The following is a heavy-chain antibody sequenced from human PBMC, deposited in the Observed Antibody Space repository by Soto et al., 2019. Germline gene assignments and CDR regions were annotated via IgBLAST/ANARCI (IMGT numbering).Heavy chain of an antibody. CDR2: INHSGST. V-gene: IGHV4-34*01. CDR3: ARTGSAAATYYYMDV. CDR1: GGSFSGYY. Sequence: QVQLQQWGAGLLKPSETLSLTCAVYGGSFSGYYWSWIRQPPGKGLEWIGEINHSGSTNYNPSLKSRVTISVATSKNQFSLKLSSVTAADTAVYYCARTGSAAATYYYMDVWGKGTTVTVSS. D-gene: IGHD6-13*01. J-gene: IGHJ6*03.